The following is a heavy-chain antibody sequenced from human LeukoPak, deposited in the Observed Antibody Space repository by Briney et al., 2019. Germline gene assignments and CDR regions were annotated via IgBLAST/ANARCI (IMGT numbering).Heavy chain of an antibody. V-gene: IGHV3-66*01. J-gene: IGHJ4*02. CDR2: IYSGGST. D-gene: IGHD6-13*01. CDR3: AGVGDIAATGYYFDY. CDR1: GFTFSSYE. Sequence: PGGSLRLSCAASGFTFSSYEMNWVRQAPGKGLEWVSVIYSGGSTYYADSVKGRFTISRDNSKNTLYLQMNSLRAEDTAVYYCAGVGDIAATGYYFDYWGQGTLVTVSS.